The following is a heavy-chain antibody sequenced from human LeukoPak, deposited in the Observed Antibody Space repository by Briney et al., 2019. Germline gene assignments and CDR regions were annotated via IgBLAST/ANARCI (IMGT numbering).Heavy chain of an antibody. Sequence: KPSETLSLTCGVYGGSFSGYYWSGMRQPPGKGLEWIGEINHSGSTNYNPSLKSRVTISVDTSKNQFSLKLSSVTAGDEAVDYCARGLRGMIVPGGQGTLVTVSS. CDR2: INHSGST. D-gene: IGHD3-22*01. V-gene: IGHV4-34*01. J-gene: IGHJ4*02. CDR3: ARGLRGMIVP. CDR1: GGSFSGYY.